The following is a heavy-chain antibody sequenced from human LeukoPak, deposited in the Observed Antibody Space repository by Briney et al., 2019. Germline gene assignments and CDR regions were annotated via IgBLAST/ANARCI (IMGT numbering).Heavy chain of an antibody. V-gene: IGHV4-34*01. Sequence: SETLSLTCAVYGGSFSGYYWSWIRQPPGKGLEWIGEINHSGSTNYNPSLKSRVTISVDTSKNQFSLKLSSVTAADTAVYYCARSGSGYSDNWFDPWGQGTLVTVSS. D-gene: IGHD3-22*01. J-gene: IGHJ5*02. CDR3: ARSGSGYSDNWFDP. CDR1: GGSFSGYY. CDR2: INHSGST.